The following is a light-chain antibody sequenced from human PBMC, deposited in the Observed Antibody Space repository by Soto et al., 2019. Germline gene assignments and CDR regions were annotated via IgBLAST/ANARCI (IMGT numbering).Light chain of an antibody. CDR3: QHYGSPPET. V-gene: IGKV3-20*01. CDR1: QSVSSSY. Sequence: EIVLTQSPDTLSLSPGERATLSCRASQSVSSSYLAWYQQKPGQAPRLLIYGASTRATGIPDRFSGSGSGTDFTLTITILEPEDFAVYYCQHYGSPPETFGQGTKVEIK. J-gene: IGKJ1*01. CDR2: GAS.